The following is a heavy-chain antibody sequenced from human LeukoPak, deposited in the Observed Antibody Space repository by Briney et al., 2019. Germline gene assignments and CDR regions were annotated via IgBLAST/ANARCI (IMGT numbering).Heavy chain of an antibody. Sequence: SQTLSLTCSVSGGSITGGGYYWTWIRQHPGKGLEWIGYIYYSGSTYYNPSLQSRVTMSVDTSNNQFSLNLTPVTAADTAVYYCARELVVGGSCRRDYWGQGTRVTVLS. J-gene: IGHJ4*02. CDR3: ARELVVGGSCRRDY. V-gene: IGHV4-31*03. CDR2: IYYSGST. CDR1: GGSITGGGYY. D-gene: IGHD2-15*01.